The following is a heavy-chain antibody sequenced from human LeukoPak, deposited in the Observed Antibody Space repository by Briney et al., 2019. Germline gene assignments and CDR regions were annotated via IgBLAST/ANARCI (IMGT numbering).Heavy chain of an antibody. Sequence: ASVKVSCKASGYTFTGYYLHWVRQSPGQGLEWMGWINPNSGGTNYAQKFQGRVTMTRDTSISTAYMELSSQRSDDTAVYYCAKIRDYFDSSGYYYDYWGQGTLVTVSS. CDR2: INPNSGGT. D-gene: IGHD3-22*01. V-gene: IGHV1-2*02. CDR1: GYTFTGYY. J-gene: IGHJ4*02. CDR3: AKIRDYFDSSGYYYDY.